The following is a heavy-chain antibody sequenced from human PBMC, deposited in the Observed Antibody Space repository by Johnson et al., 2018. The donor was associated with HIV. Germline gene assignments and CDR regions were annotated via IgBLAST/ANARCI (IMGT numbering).Heavy chain of an antibody. CDR2: IYSSGST. V-gene: IGHV3-66*03. Sequence: VQLVESGGGLVQPGGSLRLSCAASGFTVSSNYMSWVRQAPGKGLEWVSVIYSSGSTYYADSVKGRFTISRDNSKNTLYLQMNSLRAEDTAVYYCARETGDDAFDIWGQGTMVTVSS. CDR3: ARETGDDAFDI. CDR1: GFTVSSNY. D-gene: IGHD7-27*01. J-gene: IGHJ3*02.